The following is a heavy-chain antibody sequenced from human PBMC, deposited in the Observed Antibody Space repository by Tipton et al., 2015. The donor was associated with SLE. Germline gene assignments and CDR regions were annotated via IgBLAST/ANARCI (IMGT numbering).Heavy chain of an antibody. CDR3: STNPTSGF. Sequence: SLRFSCAASGFTFSSYAMHWVRQAPGKGLEWVAVISYDGSNKYYADSVKGRFTISRDNSKNTLYLQMNSLKTEDTAVYYCSTNPTSGFWGQGTLVTVSS. V-gene: IGHV3-30*04. CDR1: GFTFSSYA. CDR2: ISYDGSNK. D-gene: IGHD3-10*01. J-gene: IGHJ4*02.